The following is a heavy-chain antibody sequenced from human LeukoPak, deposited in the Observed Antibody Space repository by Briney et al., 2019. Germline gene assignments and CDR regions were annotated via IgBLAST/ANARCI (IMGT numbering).Heavy chain of an antibody. D-gene: IGHD3-22*01. CDR3: AQEHFDTSGYYSRFDN. V-gene: IGHV3-23*01. J-gene: IGHJ4*02. Sequence: PGGSLRFSCAASGFTFPRHAMSWVRQAPGKGLEWVASSGGSGGRTHYADSVKGRFTISRDNSQNTVYLHMNSLRADDTAVYYCAQEHFDTSGYYSRFDNWGQGILVTVSS. CDR2: SGGSGGRT. CDR1: GFTFPRHA.